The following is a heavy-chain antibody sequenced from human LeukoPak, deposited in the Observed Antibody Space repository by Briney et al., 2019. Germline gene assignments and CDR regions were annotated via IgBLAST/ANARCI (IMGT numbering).Heavy chain of an antibody. CDR2: INSDGSST. CDR3: ARGGCYLDLNAFDI. V-gene: IGHV3-74*01. J-gene: IGHJ3*02. CDR1: GFTFSSYW. Sequence: GGSLRLSCAASGFTFSSYWMHWVRQAPGKGLVWVSRINSDGSSTSYADSVKGRFTISRDNAKNTLYLQMNSLRAEDTAVYYCARGGCYLDLNAFDIWGQGTMVTVSS. D-gene: IGHD2-15*01.